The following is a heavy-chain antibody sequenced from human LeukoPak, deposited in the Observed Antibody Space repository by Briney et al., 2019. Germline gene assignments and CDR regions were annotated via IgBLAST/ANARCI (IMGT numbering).Heavy chain of an antibody. D-gene: IGHD3-10*01. Sequence: PGGSLRLSCAASGFTFSSYGMHWVRQAPGKGLEWVAVIWYDGSNKYYADSVKGRFTISRDNSKNTLYLQMNSLRAEDTAVYYCARGITMVREIDYWGQGTLVTVSS. CDR3: ARGITMVREIDY. V-gene: IGHV3-33*01. CDR1: GFTFSSYG. J-gene: IGHJ4*02. CDR2: IWYDGSNK.